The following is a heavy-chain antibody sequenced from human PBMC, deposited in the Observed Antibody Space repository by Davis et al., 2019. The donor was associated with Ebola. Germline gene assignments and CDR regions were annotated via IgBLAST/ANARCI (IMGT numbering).Heavy chain of an antibody. CDR3: ASGGKYDFRSGYRSAFEI. J-gene: IGHJ3*02. CDR1: GGTFSNHD. D-gene: IGHD3/OR15-3a*01. CDR2: IIPSLDIE. V-gene: IGHV1-69*04. Sequence: SVKVSCKTSGGTFSNHDFSWVRQAPGQGLEWMGRIIPSLDIEKYAQNFQGRVTITADKSTTTVYMDLSSLRSDDTAVYFCASGGKYDFRSGYRSAFEIWGQGTTVTVSS.